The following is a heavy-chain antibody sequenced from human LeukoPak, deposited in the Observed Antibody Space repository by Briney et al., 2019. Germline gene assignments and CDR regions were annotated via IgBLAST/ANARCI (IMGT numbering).Heavy chain of an antibody. Sequence: SETLSLTCTVSGGSISSGSNYWSCIRQPAGKGLEWIGRIYTSGSTNYNPSLKSRVTISVDTSKNQFSLKLSSVTAADTAVYYCARGEDMVRGVILYGDRFDPWGQGTLVTVSS. CDR3: ARGEDMVRGVILYGDRFDP. D-gene: IGHD3-10*01. J-gene: IGHJ5*02. V-gene: IGHV4-61*02. CDR1: GGSISSGSNY. CDR2: IYTSGST.